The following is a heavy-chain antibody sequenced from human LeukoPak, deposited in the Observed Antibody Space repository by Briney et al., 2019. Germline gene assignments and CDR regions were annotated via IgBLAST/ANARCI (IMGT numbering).Heavy chain of an antibody. V-gene: IGHV3-21*01. CDR2: INSRSNQI. D-gene: IGHD4-17*01. CDR3: ARVHYGIDY. CDR1: GFNFSIYS. J-gene: IGHJ4*02. Sequence: PGGSLRLSCAASGFNFSIYSVYWIRQAPGKGLEWVSSINSRSNQIYYADSVKGRFTISRDNAENSLYLQMNSLRADDSAMYYCARVHYGIDYWGQGTLVTVSS.